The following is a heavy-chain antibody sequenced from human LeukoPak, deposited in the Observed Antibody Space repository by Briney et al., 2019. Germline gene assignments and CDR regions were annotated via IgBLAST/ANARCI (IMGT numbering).Heavy chain of an antibody. J-gene: IGHJ4*02. V-gene: IGHV4-39*01. CDR3: AHPAIGYRSHDY. D-gene: IGHD5-18*01. CDR1: GGSISSSSYY. CDR2: IYYSGST. Sequence: SETLSLTCTVSGGSISSSSYYWGWIRQPPGKGLEWIGSIYYSGSTYYNPSLKSRVTISVDTSKYQFSLKLSSVTAADTAVYYCAHPAIGYRSHDYWGQGTLVTVSS.